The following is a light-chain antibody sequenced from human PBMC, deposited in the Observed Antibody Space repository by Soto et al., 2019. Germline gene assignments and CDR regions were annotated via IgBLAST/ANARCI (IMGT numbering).Light chain of an antibody. V-gene: IGKV4-1*01. CDR1: QSVLYSSNNKNY. J-gene: IGKJ5*01. Sequence: DIVMTQSPDSLAVSLGERATINCESSQSVLYSSNNKNYLAWYQQKPGQPPKLLIYWASTRESGVPDRFSGSGSGTDFTLTISSLQAEDVAVYYCQQYYSTPITFGQGTRLEMK. CDR2: WAS. CDR3: QQYYSTPIT.